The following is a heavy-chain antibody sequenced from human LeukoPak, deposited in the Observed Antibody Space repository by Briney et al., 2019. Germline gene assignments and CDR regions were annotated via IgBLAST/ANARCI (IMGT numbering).Heavy chain of an antibody. CDR3: RYFLPHFDY. D-gene: IGHD2/OR15-2a*01. CDR1: GFTFSNYA. CDR2: ISASGGST. J-gene: IGHJ4*02. Sequence: GGSLRLSCAATGFTFSNYAMNWVRQAPGKGLEWVSAISASGGSTYYADSVKGRSTISRDNSKNALYLQMNSLRAEDTAVYYCRYFLPHFDYWGQGTLVTVSS. V-gene: IGHV3-23*01.